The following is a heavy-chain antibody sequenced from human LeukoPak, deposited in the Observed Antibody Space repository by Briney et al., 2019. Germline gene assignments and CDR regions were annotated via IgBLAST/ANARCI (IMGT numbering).Heavy chain of an antibody. D-gene: IGHD1-26*01. V-gene: IGHV3-23*01. CDR3: AKVPVGALNVFDY. CDR2: ISGSGGST. Sequence: GGSLRLSWAASGFTFSSYAMSWVRQAPGKGLEWVSAISGSGGSTYYADSVKGRFTISRDNSKNTLYLQMNSLRAEDTAVYYCAKVPVGALNVFDYWGQGTLVTVSS. J-gene: IGHJ4*02. CDR1: GFTFSSYA.